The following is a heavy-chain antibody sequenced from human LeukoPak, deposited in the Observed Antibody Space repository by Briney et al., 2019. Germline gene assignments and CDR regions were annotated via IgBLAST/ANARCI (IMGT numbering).Heavy chain of an antibody. CDR2: ISYDGSNK. Sequence: GGSLRLSCAASGFTFSSYGMHWVRRAPGKGLEWVAVISYDGSNKYYADSVKGRFTISRDNSKNTLYLQMNSLRAEDTAVYYCAKERLMIVDIWGQGTMVTVSS. J-gene: IGHJ3*02. CDR1: GFTFSSYG. CDR3: AKERLMIVDI. D-gene: IGHD3-22*01. V-gene: IGHV3-30*18.